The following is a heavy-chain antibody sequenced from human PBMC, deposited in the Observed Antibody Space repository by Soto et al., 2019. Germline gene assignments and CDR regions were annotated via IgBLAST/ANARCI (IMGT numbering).Heavy chain of an antibody. V-gene: IGHV4-59*01. J-gene: IGHJ5*02. CDR2: IYYSGST. D-gene: IGHD3-3*01. CDR1: GGSISSYY. CDR3: ARDRFDFWSGAESWFDP. Sequence: PSETLSLTCTVSGGSISSYYWSWIRQHPGKGLEWIGYIYYSGSTNYNPSLKSRVTISVDTSKNQFSLKLSSVTAADTAVYYCARDRFDFWSGAESWFDPWGQGTLVTVS.